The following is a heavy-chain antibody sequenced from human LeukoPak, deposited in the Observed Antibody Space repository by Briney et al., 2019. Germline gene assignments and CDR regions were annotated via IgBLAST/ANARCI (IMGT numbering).Heavy chain of an antibody. J-gene: IGHJ4*02. V-gene: IGHV4-39*07. CDR3: AREIAAAIDY. CDR1: GGSISSSSYY. CDR2: IYYSGST. Sequence: TSSETLSLTCTVSGGSISSSSYYWGWIRQPPGKGLEWIGSIYYSGSTYYNPSLKSRVTISVDTSKNQFSLKLSSVTAADTAVYYCAREIAAAIDYWGQGTLVTVSS. D-gene: IGHD6-13*01.